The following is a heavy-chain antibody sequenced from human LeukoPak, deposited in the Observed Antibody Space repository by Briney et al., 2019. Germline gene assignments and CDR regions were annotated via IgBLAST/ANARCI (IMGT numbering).Heavy chain of an antibody. D-gene: IGHD4-23*01. Sequence: SETLSLTCTVSGGSISSYYWSWIRQPPGKGLEWIGYIYYSGSTNYNPSLKSRVTISVDTSKNQFSLKLNSLTAADTAVYYCARDYGGNSYAFDIWGQGTMVTVSS. CDR3: ARDYGGNSYAFDI. CDR2: IYYSGST. V-gene: IGHV4-59*08. J-gene: IGHJ3*02. CDR1: GGSISSYY.